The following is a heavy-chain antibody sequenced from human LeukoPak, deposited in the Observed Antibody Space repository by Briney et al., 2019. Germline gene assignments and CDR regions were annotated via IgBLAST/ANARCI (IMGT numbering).Heavy chain of an antibody. CDR3: ARGLKQYYGSGSYIVDY. CDR1: GYTFTSYG. CDR2: ISAYNGNT. J-gene: IGHJ4*02. Sequence: VASVKVSCKASGYTFTSYGISWVRQAPGQGLEWMGWISAYNGNTNYAQKFQGRVTITRNTSISTAYMELSSLRSEDTAVYYCARGLKQYYGSGSYIVDYWGQGTLVTVSS. D-gene: IGHD3-10*01. V-gene: IGHV1-18*01.